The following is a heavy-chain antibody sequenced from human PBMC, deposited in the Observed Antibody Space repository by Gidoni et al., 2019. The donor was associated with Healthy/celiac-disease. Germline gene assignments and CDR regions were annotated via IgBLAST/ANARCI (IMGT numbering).Heavy chain of an antibody. V-gene: IGHV3-53*01. CDR2: IYSGGIT. D-gene: IGHD5-12*01. J-gene: IGHJ6*02. CDR1: GFTVGSNY. CDR3: ASNGWLQNPMLFYGMDV. Sequence: EVQLVESGGGLLQPGGSRSLSCAASGFTVGSNYMSWVRQAPGNGLEWVSGIYSGGITYYADSVKGRFTISRDNSKNTLYLQMNSLRAEDTAVYYCASNGWLQNPMLFYGMDVWGQGTTVTISS.